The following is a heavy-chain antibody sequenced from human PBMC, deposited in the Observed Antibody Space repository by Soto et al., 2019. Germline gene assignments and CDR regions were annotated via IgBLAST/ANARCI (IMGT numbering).Heavy chain of an antibody. CDR3: ARELDGGLFDP. J-gene: IGHJ5*02. CDR2: IYHSGST. CDR1: GGSISSGGYS. V-gene: IGHV4-30-2*01. Sequence: QLQLHESGSGLVKPSQTLSLTCAVSGGSISSGGYSWSWIRQPPGKGLEWIGYIYHSGSTYYNPSLKSRVTISVDRSKNQFSLKLSSVTAADTAVYYCARELDGGLFDPWGQGTLVTVSS. D-gene: IGHD3-16*01.